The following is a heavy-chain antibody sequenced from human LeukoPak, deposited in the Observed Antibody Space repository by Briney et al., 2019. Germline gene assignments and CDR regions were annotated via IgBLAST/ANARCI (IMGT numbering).Heavy chain of an antibody. V-gene: IGHV4-59*08. Sequence: PSETLSLTCTVSGGSISSYYWNWLRQPPGKGLEWMGYSYYSGSTNYNPSLQRRVTISVDTSKPQLSLKLSSVAAAHTAVYYCARRRGGRYYGSGSYSLDYWGQGTLGTVSS. D-gene: IGHD3-10*01. CDR2: SYYSGST. CDR1: GGSISSYY. CDR3: ARRRGGRYYGSGSYSLDY. J-gene: IGHJ4*02.